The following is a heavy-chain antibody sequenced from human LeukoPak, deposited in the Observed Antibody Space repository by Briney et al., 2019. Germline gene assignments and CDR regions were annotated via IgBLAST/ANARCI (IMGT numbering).Heavy chain of an antibody. CDR1: GFTFSDYY. CDR3: ARYRVGSSSAYFDY. J-gene: IGHJ4*02. CDR2: ISSSGSTI. V-gene: IGHV3-11*01. D-gene: IGHD6-6*01. Sequence: GGSLRLSCAASGFTFSDYYMSWIRQAPGKGLEWVSYISSSGSTIYYADSVKGRSTISRDNAKNSLYLQMNSLRAEDTAVYYCARYRVGSSSAYFDYWGQGTLVTVSS.